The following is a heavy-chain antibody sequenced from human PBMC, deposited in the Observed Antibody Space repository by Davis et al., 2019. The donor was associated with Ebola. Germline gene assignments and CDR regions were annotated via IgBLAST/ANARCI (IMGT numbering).Heavy chain of an antibody. V-gene: IGHV5-10-1*01. Sequence: GESLKISCLASGYTFRRHWITWVRQMPGKGLEWMGRIDPSDYYTNYSPSFRGHVTMSVDKSISTVYLQWSSLKASDTAIYYCTSQGHRVTYLIHDYWGQGTHVTVSS. J-gene: IGHJ4*02. CDR1: GYTFRRHW. D-gene: IGHD4-11*01. CDR2: IDPSDYYT. CDR3: TSQGHRVTYLIHDY.